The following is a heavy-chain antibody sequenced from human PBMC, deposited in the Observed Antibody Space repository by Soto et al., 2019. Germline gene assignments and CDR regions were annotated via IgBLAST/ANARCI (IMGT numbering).Heavy chain of an antibody. J-gene: IGHJ3*02. CDR3: AKGVEHSTADAFET. CDR1: GFTFITSS. D-gene: IGHD5-18*01. V-gene: IGHV3-23*01. CDR2: ISGNGYTT. Sequence: EVQVLESGGDLVQPGGSLRLTCAVSGFTFITSSINWVRQAPGKGLEWVSSISGNGYTTYYADSVTGRFTISTDNSKSTVFLQMNSLRVEDTALYYCAKGVEHSTADAFETWGQGTMVTVSS.